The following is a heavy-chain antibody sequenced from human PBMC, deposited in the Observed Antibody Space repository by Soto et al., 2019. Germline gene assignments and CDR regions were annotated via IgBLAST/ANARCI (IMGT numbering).Heavy chain of an antibody. D-gene: IGHD2-2*01. CDR3: APAVTKGAYGLDV. V-gene: IGHV3-74*01. CDR2: INSDGSKT. CDR1: GFTFSTYW. J-gene: IGHJ6*02. Sequence: EMQVVESGGGLVQPGGSLRLSCEASGFTFSTYWMHWVRQAPGKGLVWVSRINSDGSKTAYADSVKGRLTISRDSAKNTLYLQLNSLRVEDTAVYYCAPAVTKGAYGLDVWGQGTTVTVSS.